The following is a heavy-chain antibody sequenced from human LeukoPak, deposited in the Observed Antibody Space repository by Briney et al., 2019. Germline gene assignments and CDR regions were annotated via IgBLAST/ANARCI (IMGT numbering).Heavy chain of an antibody. J-gene: IGHJ3*02. CDR1: GGTFSSYA. V-gene: IGHV1-69*13. CDR2: IIPIFGTA. CDR3: TRLVGLLGDAFDI. D-gene: IGHD1-26*01. Sequence: SVKVSCKASGGTFSSYAISWVRQAPGQGLEWMGGIIPIFGTANYAQKFQGRVTITADESTSTAYMELSSLRSEDTAVYYCTRLVGLLGDAFDIWGQGTMVTVSS.